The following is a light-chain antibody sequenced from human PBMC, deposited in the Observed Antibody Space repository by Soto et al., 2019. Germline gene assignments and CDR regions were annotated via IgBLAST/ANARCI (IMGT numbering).Light chain of an antibody. J-gene: IGLJ1*01. V-gene: IGLV2-11*01. CDR2: DVS. Sequence: QSALTQPRSVSGYPGQSVTISCTGTSSDVGGYNYVSWYQQHPGKAPKVMIYDVSERPSGVPDRFTGSKSGNTASLTISGLQAEDEAEYYCCSYAGSLMYVFGTGTKLTVL. CDR3: CSYAGSLMYV. CDR1: SSDVGGYNY.